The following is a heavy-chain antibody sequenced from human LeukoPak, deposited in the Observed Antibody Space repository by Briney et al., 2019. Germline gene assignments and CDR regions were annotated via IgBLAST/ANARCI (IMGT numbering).Heavy chain of an antibody. Sequence: GSLRLSCAASGFTVSSNYMSWVRQPPGKGLEWVSVIYSGGSTYYADSVKGRFTISRDNFKNTLYLQMNSLRADDTAVYYCATGVVWGSSDYWGQGTLVIVSS. V-gene: IGHV3-53*01. CDR3: ATGVVWGSSDY. CDR2: IYSGGST. D-gene: IGHD3-16*01. CDR1: GFTVSSNY. J-gene: IGHJ4*02.